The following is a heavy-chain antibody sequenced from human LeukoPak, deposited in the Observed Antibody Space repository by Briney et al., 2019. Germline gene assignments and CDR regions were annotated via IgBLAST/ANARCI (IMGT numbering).Heavy chain of an antibody. CDR2: IYYSGST. Sequence: PSETLSLTSTVSGGSISSYYWSWIRQPPGKGLEWIGYIYYSGSTNYNPSLKSRVTISVDTSKNQFSLKLSSVTAADTAVYYCARAIYGSGRYDAFDIWGQGTMVTVSS. V-gene: IGHV4-59*01. D-gene: IGHD3-10*01. CDR1: GGSISSYY. J-gene: IGHJ3*02. CDR3: ARAIYGSGRYDAFDI.